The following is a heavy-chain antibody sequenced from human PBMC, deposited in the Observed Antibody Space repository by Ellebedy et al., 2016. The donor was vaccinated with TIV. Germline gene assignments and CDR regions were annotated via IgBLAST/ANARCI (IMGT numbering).Heavy chain of an antibody. CDR3: VRNEQPAAKGGY. CDR2: INQDGTQK. D-gene: IGHD2-2*01. V-gene: IGHV3-7*01. Sequence: PGGSLRLSCAVSGFTFTKDWMSWVRQAPGKGLAWVANINQDGTQKYYVDSVKGRFTISRDNAKNSLYLQANSRRVEDTAVYYCVRNEQPAAKGGYWGQGTLVTVSS. J-gene: IGHJ4*02. CDR1: GFTFTKDW.